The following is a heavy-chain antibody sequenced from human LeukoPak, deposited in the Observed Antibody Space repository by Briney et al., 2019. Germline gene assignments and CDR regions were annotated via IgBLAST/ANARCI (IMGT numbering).Heavy chain of an antibody. CDR3: ATGMVSTFRGTIDY. J-gene: IGHJ4*02. V-gene: IGHV5-51*01. D-gene: IGHD5-18*01. CDR2: IYPGDSDT. CDR1: RYRFTSYW. Sequence: GESLKISCKGSRYRFTSYWIGWVRQMPGKGQEWMGIIYPGDSDTRYSPSFQGQVTISADKSISTAYLQWSSLKASDTAMYYCATGMVSTFRGTIDYWGQGTLVTVSS.